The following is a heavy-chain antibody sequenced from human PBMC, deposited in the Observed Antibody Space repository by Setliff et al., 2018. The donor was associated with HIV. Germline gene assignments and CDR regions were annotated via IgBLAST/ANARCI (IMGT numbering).Heavy chain of an antibody. CDR1: GGTFNTHA. J-gene: IGHJ5*01. Sequence: GASVKVSCKASGGTFNTHAFSWVRQAPGQGLEWMGGIIPVRGFANYARNFQGRATITADTSTNTAYLEVVSLRSEDTAIYYCARHYFDSNSYYRPPFDSWGQGTPVTVSS. D-gene: IGHD3-22*01. CDR3: ARHYFDSNSYYRPPFDS. CDR2: IIPVRGFA. V-gene: IGHV1-69*10.